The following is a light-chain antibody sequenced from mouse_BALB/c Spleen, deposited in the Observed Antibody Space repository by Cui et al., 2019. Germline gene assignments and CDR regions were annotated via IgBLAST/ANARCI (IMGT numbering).Light chain of an antibody. CDR2: AAS. Sequence: DIVLPPSPASLPLSLGPWATMSCRGSESVDNYGISFMNWFQQNPGQPPKLLIYAASNQGSGVPARFIGSGSGTDFSLNIHPMEEDDTAMYFCQQSKEVPFTFGSGTKLEIK. J-gene: IGKJ4*01. CDR1: ESVDNYGISF. V-gene: IGKV3-2*01. CDR3: QQSKEVPFT.